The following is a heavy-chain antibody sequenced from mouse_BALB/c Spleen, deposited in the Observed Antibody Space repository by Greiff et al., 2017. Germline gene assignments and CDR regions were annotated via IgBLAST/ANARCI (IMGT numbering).Heavy chain of an antibody. CDR3: ARERGTLLWSYYFDY. CDR1: GFSLTSYG. J-gene: IGHJ2*01. V-gene: IGHV2-9*02. D-gene: IGHD1-1*02. Sequence: QVQLKESGPGLVAPSQSLSITCTVSGFSLTSYGVHWVRQPPGKGLEWLGVIWAGGSTNYNSALMSRLSISKDNSKSQVFLKMNSLQTDDTAMYYCARERGTLLWSYYFDYWGQGTTLTVSS. CDR2: IWAGGST.